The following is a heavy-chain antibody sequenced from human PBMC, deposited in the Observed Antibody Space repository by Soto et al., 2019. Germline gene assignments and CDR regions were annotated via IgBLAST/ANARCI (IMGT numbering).Heavy chain of an antibody. CDR3: ARDLWVEPELYYYGMDV. Sequence: SETLSLTCTVSGDSISSADYYWSWIRQTPGKGLEWIGHIFYSGTTYYNPSLKSRLSISVDTSKNHFSLRLTSVTAADTAVYYCARDLWVEPELYYYGMDVWGQGTTVTVS. CDR1: GDSISSADYY. J-gene: IGHJ6*02. V-gene: IGHV4-30-4*01. CDR2: IFYSGTT. D-gene: IGHD1-1*01.